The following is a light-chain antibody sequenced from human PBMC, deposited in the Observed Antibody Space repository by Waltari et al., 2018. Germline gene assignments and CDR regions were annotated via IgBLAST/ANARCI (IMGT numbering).Light chain of an antibody. CDR1: QTISSN. CDR3: QQYHDWPLYT. V-gene: IGKV3-15*01. CDR2: GAS. Sequence: EIVMTQSPATLSVSPGDRASLPCRASQTISSNLAWYQQKPGQAPRLLIYGASTRATGVPPRFSGSGSGTDFTLTISSLQSEDFAVYYCQQYHDWPLYTFGQGTNLEIK. J-gene: IGKJ2*01.